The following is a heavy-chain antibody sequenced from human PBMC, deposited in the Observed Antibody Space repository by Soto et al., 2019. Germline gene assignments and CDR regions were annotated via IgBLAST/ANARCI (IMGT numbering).Heavy chain of an antibody. V-gene: IGHV4-34*01. CDR3: ARGLFSQGFGETKTHDY. CDR1: GGSFSGYY. D-gene: IGHD3-10*01. J-gene: IGHJ4*02. Sequence: SENLSLTCAVYGGSFSGYYWSWIRQPPGKGLEWIGEINHSGSTNYNPSLKSRVTISVDTSKNQFSLKLSSVTAADTAVYYCARGLFSQGFGETKTHDYWGQGTLVTVSS. CDR2: INHSGST.